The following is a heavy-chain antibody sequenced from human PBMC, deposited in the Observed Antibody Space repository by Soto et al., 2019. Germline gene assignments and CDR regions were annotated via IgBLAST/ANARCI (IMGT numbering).Heavy chain of an antibody. Sequence: GASVKVSCKASGYTFTSYAMHWVRQAPGQRLEWTGWINSANGNTKYSQKFQGRATITRDTSASTAYMELSSLRSEDTAVYFCARGSSDWLPYFDYWGQGSLVTVSS. CDR3: ARGSSDWLPYFDY. J-gene: IGHJ4*02. CDR2: INSANGNT. CDR1: GYTFTSYA. V-gene: IGHV1-3*01. D-gene: IGHD3-9*01.